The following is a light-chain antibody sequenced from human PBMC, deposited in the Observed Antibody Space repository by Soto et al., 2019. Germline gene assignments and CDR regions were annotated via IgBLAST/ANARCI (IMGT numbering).Light chain of an antibody. CDR3: QQSYSTPRGT. CDR1: QSVSSN. Sequence: EIVMTQSPATLSVSPGERATLSCRASQSVSSNLAWYQQKPGQAPRLLIYGASTRATGIPARFSGSGSGTEFTLTISSLQPEDFATYYCQQSYSTPRGTFGQGTKLEIK. J-gene: IGKJ2*02. CDR2: GAS. V-gene: IGKV3-15*01.